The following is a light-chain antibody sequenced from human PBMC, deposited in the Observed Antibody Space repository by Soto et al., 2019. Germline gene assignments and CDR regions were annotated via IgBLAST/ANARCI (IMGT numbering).Light chain of an antibody. V-gene: IGKV3-15*01. J-gene: IGKJ1*01. CDR3: LHYYKWPRT. CDR1: QSVDSS. Sequence: EIVMTQSPAILSLSPGERATLSFRASQSVDSSLAWYQQKPGQAPRLLIHGASTRAPGVPARFSGSGSGTEFTLTISSLQSEDFAVYYCLHYYKWPRTFGQGTKVDIK. CDR2: GAS.